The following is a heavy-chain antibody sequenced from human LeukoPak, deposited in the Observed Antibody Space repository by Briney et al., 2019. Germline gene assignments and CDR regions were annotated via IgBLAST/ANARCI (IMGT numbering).Heavy chain of an antibody. D-gene: IGHD1-26*01. V-gene: IGHV3-30*09. CDR1: GFTFSTST. J-gene: IGHJ4*02. Sequence: GRSLRLSCAASGFTFSTSTMHWVRQAPGKGLEWVAVISYDGSNKFYADSVKGRFAISRDNSKNTLYLQMNSLRAGDTAVYYCAKAGRYWDFDYWGQGTLVTVSS. CDR3: AKAGRYWDFDY. CDR2: ISYDGSNK.